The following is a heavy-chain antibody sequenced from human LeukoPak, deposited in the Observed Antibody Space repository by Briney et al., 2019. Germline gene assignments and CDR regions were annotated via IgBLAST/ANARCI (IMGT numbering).Heavy chain of an antibody. D-gene: IGHD2-15*01. Sequence: GGSLRLSCAASGFTFSSYGMHWVRQAPGNGLEWVAVIWYDGSNKYYADSVKGRFTISRDNSKNTLYLQMNSLRAEDTAVYYCARGYCSGGSCYQYYFDYWGQGTLVTVSS. V-gene: IGHV3-33*01. CDR2: IWYDGSNK. CDR1: GFTFSSYG. J-gene: IGHJ4*02. CDR3: ARGYCSGGSCYQYYFDY.